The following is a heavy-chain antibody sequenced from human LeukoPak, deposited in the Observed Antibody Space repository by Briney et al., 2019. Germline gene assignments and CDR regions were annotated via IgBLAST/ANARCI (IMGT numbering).Heavy chain of an antibody. J-gene: IGHJ4*02. CDR2: ISYDGSKK. CDR1: GFTFSSYG. CDR3: AKDLFLYGSSGYPRCPDY. D-gene: IGHD3-22*01. V-gene: IGHV3-30*18. Sequence: GGSLRLSCAASGFTFSSYGIHWVRQAPGKGLEWVAVISYDGSKKDYGGSVKGRFSISRDDSKNTVYLQMNSLITEDTAVYYCAKDLFLYGSSGYPRCPDYWGQGTLVTVSS.